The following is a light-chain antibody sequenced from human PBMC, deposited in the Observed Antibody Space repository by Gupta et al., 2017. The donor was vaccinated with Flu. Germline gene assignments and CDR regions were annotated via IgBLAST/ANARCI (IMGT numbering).Light chain of an antibody. CDR1: ALAKQH. CDR3: QSSDSSGTSV. Sequence: SYELTQPPSVSVSPGQTARITCTGDALAKQHIYWYRQKPGQAPVLVMYMDNERPSGIPERFSGSSSGTSGTLTXNXVQAEDXADYHCQSSDSSGTSVFGGGTKLTV. J-gene: IGLJ2*01. CDR2: MDN. V-gene: IGLV3-25*02.